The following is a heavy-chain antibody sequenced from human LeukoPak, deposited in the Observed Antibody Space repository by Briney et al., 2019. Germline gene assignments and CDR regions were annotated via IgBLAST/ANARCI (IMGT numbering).Heavy chain of an antibody. CDR1: GGSFSDYY. CDR2: INHSGST. J-gene: IGHJ6*03. V-gene: IGHV4-34*01. CDR3: AREGPVYYYYYMDV. Sequence: PSETLSLTCAVYGGSFSDYYWSWIRQPPGKGLEWIGEINHSGSTNYNPSLKSRVTISVDTSKNQFSLKLSSVTAADTAVYYCAREGPVYYYYYMDVWGKGTTVTVSS.